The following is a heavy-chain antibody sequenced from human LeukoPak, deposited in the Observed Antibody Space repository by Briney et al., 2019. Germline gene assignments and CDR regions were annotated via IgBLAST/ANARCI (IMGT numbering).Heavy chain of an antibody. J-gene: IGHJ2*01. CDR2: LYSGSST. CDR1: GFTVSTNY. Sequence: GGSLRLSCATSGFTVSTNYMNWVRQAPGKGLEWVSILYSGSSTYYADSVEGRFIVSRDSSKNTLSLQMNDLRAEDTAVYYCARVGDHFHWYLDLWGRGTLVTVSS. D-gene: IGHD3-3*02. V-gene: IGHV3-53*01. CDR3: ARVGDHFHWYLDL.